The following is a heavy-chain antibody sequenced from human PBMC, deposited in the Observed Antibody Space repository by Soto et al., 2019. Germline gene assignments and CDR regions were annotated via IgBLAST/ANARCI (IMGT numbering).Heavy chain of an antibody. J-gene: IGHJ6*02. CDR2: LDGAGGST. V-gene: IGHV3-23*01. D-gene: IGHD3-10*01. CDR1: GFTFSDYA. CDR3: AAPRDEYGSGVSWLTYGMDI. Sequence: RLSCLASGFTFSDYAMTWVRHVPGRGLEWVASLDGAGGSTYYADSVRGRFTISRDNSQNTLFLQMKRLTVDDTAIYYCAAPRDEYGSGVSWLTYGMDIWGPGTTVTV.